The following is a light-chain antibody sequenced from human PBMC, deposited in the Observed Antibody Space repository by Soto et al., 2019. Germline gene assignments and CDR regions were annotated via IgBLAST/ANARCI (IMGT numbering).Light chain of an antibody. CDR2: AAS. V-gene: IGKV1-39*01. CDR1: QSISSY. Sequence: DIQMTQFPSSLSASVGDRVTITCRASQSISSYLNWYQQKPGKAPKLLIYAASSLQSGVPSRLSGSGSGTEFTLTISSLQPEDFATYYCQQSYSTPLTFGGGTKVDIK. J-gene: IGKJ4*01. CDR3: QQSYSTPLT.